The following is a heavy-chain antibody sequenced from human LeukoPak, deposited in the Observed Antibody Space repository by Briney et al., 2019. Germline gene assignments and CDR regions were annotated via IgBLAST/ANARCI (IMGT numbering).Heavy chain of an antibody. CDR1: GGSITSSKW. CDR3: ARLSPDGFDS. CDR2: SYHSGST. J-gene: IGHJ3*02. Sequence: SETLSLTCAVSGGSITSSKWWTWVRQPPGKGLEWIGESYHSGSTNYNPSLKSRVTISVDKSKKQFSLKLSSVTAADTAVYYCARLSPDGFDSWGHGIIVSVFS. D-gene: IGHD2/OR15-2a*01. V-gene: IGHV4-4*02.